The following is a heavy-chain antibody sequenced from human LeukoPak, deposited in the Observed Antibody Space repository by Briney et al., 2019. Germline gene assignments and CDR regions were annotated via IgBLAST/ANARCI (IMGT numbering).Heavy chain of an antibody. CDR2: ISSSSSYI. Sequence: GGSLRLSCAASGFTFSSYSMNWVRQAPGKGLEWVSSISSSSSYIYYADSVKGRFTISRDNAKNSLYLQMNSLRAEDTAVYYCANDYGDNGVLYNWFDPWGQGTLVTVSS. CDR1: GFTFSSYS. CDR3: ANDYGDNGVLYNWFDP. V-gene: IGHV3-21*01. D-gene: IGHD4-23*01. J-gene: IGHJ5*02.